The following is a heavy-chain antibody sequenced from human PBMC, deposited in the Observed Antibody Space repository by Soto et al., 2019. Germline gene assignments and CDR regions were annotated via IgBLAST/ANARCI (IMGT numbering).Heavy chain of an antibody. CDR1: GGSISSGDYY. J-gene: IGHJ4*02. CDR3: ARVRRYYDSSGYYYFSNFQY. V-gene: IGHV4-30-4*01. Sequence: SETLSLTCTVSGGSISSGDYYWSWIRQPPGKGLEWIGNIYYSGSTYYNPSLKSRVTISVDTSKNQFSLKLTSVTAADTAVYYCARVRRYYDSSGYYYFSNFQYWGQGTLVTVSS. CDR2: IYYSGST. D-gene: IGHD3-22*01.